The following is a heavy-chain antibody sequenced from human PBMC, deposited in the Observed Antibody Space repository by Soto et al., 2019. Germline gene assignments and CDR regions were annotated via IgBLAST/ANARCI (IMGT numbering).Heavy chain of an antibody. CDR3: ARLSGPAAMLATYYYGMDV. CDR1: GYSFTSYW. J-gene: IGHJ6*02. CDR2: IDPSDSYT. D-gene: IGHD2-2*01. Sequence: PXESLKISCKGSGYSFTSYWISWVRQMPGKGLEGMGRIDPSDSYTNYSPSFQGHVTISADKSISTAYLQWSSLKASDTAMYYCARLSGPAAMLATYYYGMDVWGQGTTVTVSS. V-gene: IGHV5-10-1*01.